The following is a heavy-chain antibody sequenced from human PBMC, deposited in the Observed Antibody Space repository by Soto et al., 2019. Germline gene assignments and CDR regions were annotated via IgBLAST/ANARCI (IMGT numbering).Heavy chain of an antibody. CDR1: GFTVSSNY. Sequence: GSLRLSCAASGFTVSSNYMSWVRQAPGKGLEWVGGSYCGGYAHYKPSLKSRVTKSVDTSKNQFSLKLSSVTAADTAVYYCARVLSTSLSDYWGQGTLVTVSS. D-gene: IGHD6-6*01. V-gene: IGHV4-59*02. CDR2: SYCGGYA. CDR3: ARVLSTSLSDY. J-gene: IGHJ4*02.